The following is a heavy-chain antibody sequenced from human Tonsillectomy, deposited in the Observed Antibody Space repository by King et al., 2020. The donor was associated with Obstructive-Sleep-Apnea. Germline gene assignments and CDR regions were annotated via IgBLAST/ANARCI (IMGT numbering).Heavy chain of an antibody. CDR2: SSWNSDRI. CDR1: GFTFDDYA. V-gene: IGHV3-9*01. J-gene: IGHJ2*01. Sequence: VQLVESGGGLVQPGRSLRLSCAASGFTFDDYAMHLGRQGPGKCLEWVSGSSWNSDRIDYADSVKGRFTISRDNAKNSLYLQMNSLRPEDTALYYCAKDKYSGYDSEGFFDLWGRGTLVTVPS. D-gene: IGHD5-12*01. CDR3: AKDKYSGYDSEGFFDL.